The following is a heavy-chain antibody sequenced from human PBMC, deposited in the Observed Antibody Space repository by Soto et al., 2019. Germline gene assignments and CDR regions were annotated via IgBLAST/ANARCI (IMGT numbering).Heavy chain of an antibody. CDR2: IYYSGST. V-gene: IGHV4-39*01. CDR1: GGSISSSSYY. CDR3: ARLPHHPGIAVAGTGFDY. D-gene: IGHD6-19*01. Sequence: SETLSLTCTVSGGSISSSSYYWGWIRQPPGKGLEWIGSIYYSGSTYYNPSLKSRVTISVDTSKNQFSLKLSSVTAADTAVYYCARLPHHPGIAVAGTGFDYWGQGTLVTVSS. J-gene: IGHJ4*02.